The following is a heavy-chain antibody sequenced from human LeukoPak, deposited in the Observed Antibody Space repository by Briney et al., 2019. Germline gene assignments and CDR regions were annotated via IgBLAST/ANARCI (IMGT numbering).Heavy chain of an antibody. J-gene: IGHJ3*02. CDR2: IGTAGDT. CDR1: GFTFSSYD. CDR3: ATSSYGSAKIRAFDI. Sequence: GGSLRLSCAASGFTFSSYDMHWVRQATGKGLEWVSAIGTAGDTYYPGSVKGRFTISRENAKNSLYLQMNSLRAEDTAVYYCATSSYGSAKIRAFDIWGQGTMVTVSS. V-gene: IGHV3-13*01. D-gene: IGHD3-10*01.